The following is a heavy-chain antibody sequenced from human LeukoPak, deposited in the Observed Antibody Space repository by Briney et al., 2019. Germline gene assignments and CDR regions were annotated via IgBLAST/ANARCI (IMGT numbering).Heavy chain of an antibody. CDR1: GYTFTSYD. CDR3: ARVRYQLLVYYYYYMDV. V-gene: IGHV1-8*01. J-gene: IGHJ6*03. CDR2: MNPNSGNT. D-gene: IGHD2-2*01. Sequence: GASVTVSCTASGYTFTSYDINWVRQATGQGLEWMGWMNPNSGNTGYAQKFQGRVTMTRNTSISTAYMELSSLRSEDTAVYYCARVRYQLLVYYYYYMDVWGKGTTVTISS.